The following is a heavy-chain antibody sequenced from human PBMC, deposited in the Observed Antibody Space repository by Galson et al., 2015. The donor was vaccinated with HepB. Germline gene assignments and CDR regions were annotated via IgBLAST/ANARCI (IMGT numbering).Heavy chain of an antibody. CDR1: GFTFSSYW. D-gene: IGHD3-3*01. J-gene: IGHJ6*03. V-gene: IGHV3-7*01. Sequence: SLRLSCAASGFTFSSYWMTWVRQAPGKGLEWVANIKQDGSEKYYVDSVKGRFTISRDNARNSLFLQMNSLRAEDTAVYYCASFGVVYYYYMDVWGKGTTVTVSS. CDR3: ASFGVVYYYYMDV. CDR2: IKQDGSEK.